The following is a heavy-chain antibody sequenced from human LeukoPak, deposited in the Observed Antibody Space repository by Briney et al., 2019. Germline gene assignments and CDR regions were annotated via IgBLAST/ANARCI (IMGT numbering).Heavy chain of an antibody. CDR2: INSDASST. CDR3: ARDPGYYYYYGMDV. CDR1: GFTLSSYW. Sequence: GGSLRLSCAASGFTLSSYWMHWVRQAPGKGLVCVTRINSDASSTSYADSVKGRFTISRDNAKNTLYLQMNSLRAEDTAVYYCARDPGYYYYYGMDVWGQGTTVTVSS. V-gene: IGHV3-74*01. J-gene: IGHJ6*02.